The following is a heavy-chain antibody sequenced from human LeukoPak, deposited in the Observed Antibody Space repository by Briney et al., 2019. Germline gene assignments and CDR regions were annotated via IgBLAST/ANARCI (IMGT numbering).Heavy chain of an antibody. Sequence: GGSLRLSCAASGFTFTSYGMHWVRQAPGKGLEWVAVIWSDGTNKYYADSVKGRFAISRDDSKNMVYLQMNSLRVKDTAVYYCAKDIEGGFDYTNSLDYWGQGTLVTVSS. CDR1: GFTFTSYG. CDR3: AKDIEGGFDYTNSLDY. CDR2: IWSDGTNK. V-gene: IGHV3-33*06. D-gene: IGHD4-11*01. J-gene: IGHJ4*02.